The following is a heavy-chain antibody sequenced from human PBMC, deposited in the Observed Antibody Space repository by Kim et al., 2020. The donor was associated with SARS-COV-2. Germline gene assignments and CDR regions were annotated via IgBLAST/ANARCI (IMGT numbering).Heavy chain of an antibody. CDR3: AKETAGSSWYYYYGMDV. Sequence: VKGRFTISRDNSKNPLYLQMNSLRAEDTAVYYCAKETAGSSWYYYYGMDVWGQGTTVTVSS. J-gene: IGHJ6*02. D-gene: IGHD6-13*01. V-gene: IGHV3-23*01.